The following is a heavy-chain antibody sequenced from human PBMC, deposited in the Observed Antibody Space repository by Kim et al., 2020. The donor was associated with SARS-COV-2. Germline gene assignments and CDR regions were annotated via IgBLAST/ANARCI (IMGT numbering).Heavy chain of an antibody. CDR3: ARDYGGNSRKRAFDI. V-gene: IGHV3-48*02. CDR2: ISSSSSTI. Sequence: GGSLRLSCAASGFTFSSYSMNWVRQAPGKGLEWVSYISSSSSTIYYADSVKGRFTISRDNAKNSLYLQMNSLRDEDTAVYYCARDYGGNSRKRAFDIWGQGTMVTVSS. D-gene: IGHD4-17*01. CDR1: GFTFSSYS. J-gene: IGHJ3*02.